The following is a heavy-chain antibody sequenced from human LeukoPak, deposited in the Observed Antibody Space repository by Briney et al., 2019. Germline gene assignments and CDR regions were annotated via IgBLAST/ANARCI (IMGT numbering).Heavy chain of an antibody. D-gene: IGHD5-18*01. V-gene: IGHV4-59*01. J-gene: IGHJ6*03. CDR3: ARTTEGGYTYGYFYYYYMDV. CDR1: GGSISSYY. Sequence: SETLSLTCSVSGGSISSYYWSWIRQPPGKGLEWIGYIYYSGRTNYNPSLKSRVTISVDTSKNQFSLTLSSVTAADTAVYYCARTTEGGYTYGYFYYYYMDVWGKGTTVTISS. CDR2: IYYSGRT.